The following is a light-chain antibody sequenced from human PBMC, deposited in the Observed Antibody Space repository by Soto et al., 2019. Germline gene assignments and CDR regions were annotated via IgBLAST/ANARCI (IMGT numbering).Light chain of an antibody. V-gene: IGLV1-44*01. CDR3: LAWDNSLNGYV. Sequence: QAVVTQPPSTSGTPGQRVTISCSGSSSNIGSNTVNWYQQLPGTAPKVLIYSINQRPSGVPDRFSASKSGTSASLAISGLQSEDEADYYCLAWDNSLNGYVFGTGTKLTVL. CDR1: SSNIGSNT. CDR2: SIN. J-gene: IGLJ1*01.